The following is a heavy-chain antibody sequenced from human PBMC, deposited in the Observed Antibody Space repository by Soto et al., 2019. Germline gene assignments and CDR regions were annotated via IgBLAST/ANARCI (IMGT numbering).Heavy chain of an antibody. V-gene: IGHV4-61*01. J-gene: IGHJ4*02. CDR3: AGGNYYDSISLDY. Sequence: SETLSLTCTVSGGSVSSGSYYWSWIRQPPGKGLEWIGYIYYSGSTNYNPSLKSRVTISVDTSKNQFSLKLSSVTAADTAVYYWAGGNYYDSISLDYWGQGPLVTVSS. CDR2: IYYSGST. D-gene: IGHD3-22*01. CDR1: GGSVSSGSYY.